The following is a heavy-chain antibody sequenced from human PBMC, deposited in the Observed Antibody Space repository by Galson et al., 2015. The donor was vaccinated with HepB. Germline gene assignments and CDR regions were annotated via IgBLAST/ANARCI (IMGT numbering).Heavy chain of an antibody. Sequence: SETLSLTCTVSGGSISSSSYYWGWIRQPPGKGLEWIGSIYYSGSTYYNPSLKSRVTISVDTSKNQFSLKLSSVTAADTAVYYCARRATNYYGSGSPIDYWGQRTLVTVSS. D-gene: IGHD3-10*01. V-gene: IGHV4-39*01. CDR2: IYYSGST. CDR1: GGSISSSSYY. J-gene: IGHJ4*02. CDR3: ARRATNYYGSGSPIDY.